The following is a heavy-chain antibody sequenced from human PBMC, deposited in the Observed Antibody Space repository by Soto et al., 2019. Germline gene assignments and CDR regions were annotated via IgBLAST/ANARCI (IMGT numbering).Heavy chain of an antibody. CDR2: ILVGGST. J-gene: IGHJ3*02. CDR3: AKATATGGGAFDI. V-gene: IGHV3-23*01. Sequence: GGSLRLSCAASGFICSSYDMSWVRQAPGKGLEWVSTILVGGSTHYEDSVKGRFTISRDRSKNTLYLQMNSLTAGDTAVYYCAKATATGGGAFDICGQGTMVTVSS. D-gene: IGHD2-8*02. CDR1: GFICSSYD.